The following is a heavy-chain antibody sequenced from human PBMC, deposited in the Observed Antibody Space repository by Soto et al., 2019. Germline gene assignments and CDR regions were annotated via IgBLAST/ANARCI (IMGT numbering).Heavy chain of an antibody. Sequence: GESLKISCAASGFTFSHFAMNWVRHSPGKGLEWISGISGSGSSTHDADSVQGRFIISRDNSNGTLYLQMDSLRADDSAVYYCAKGRRVGIGSPLDLWGQGTPVTVSS. J-gene: IGHJ4*02. CDR1: GFTFSHFA. V-gene: IGHV3-23*01. D-gene: IGHD2-21*01. CDR2: ISGSGSST. CDR3: AKGRRVGIGSPLDL.